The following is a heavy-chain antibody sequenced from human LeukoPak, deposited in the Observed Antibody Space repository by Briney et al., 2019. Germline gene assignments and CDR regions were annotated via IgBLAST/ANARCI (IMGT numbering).Heavy chain of an antibody. D-gene: IGHD4-17*01. CDR1: GYTFTCYY. Sequence: GASVKVSFKASGYTFTCYYMHWVRQAPGQGLEWMGWINPNSGGTNYAQKFQGRVTLTRDTSISTAYMELSRLRSDDTAVYYCARDFTTDYGDNGWGQGTLVTVSS. CDR3: ARDFTTDYGDNG. V-gene: IGHV1-2*02. CDR2: INPNSGGT. J-gene: IGHJ4*02.